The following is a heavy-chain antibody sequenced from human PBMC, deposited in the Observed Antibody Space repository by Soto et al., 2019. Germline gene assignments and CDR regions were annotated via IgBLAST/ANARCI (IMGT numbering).Heavy chain of an antibody. CDR3: ARDRSAAAATGGMDV. D-gene: IGHD6-13*01. CDR2: IWYDGSNK. CDR1: GFTFSSYG. V-gene: IGHV3-33*01. J-gene: IGHJ6*02. Sequence: GGSLILSCAASGFTFSSYGMHWVRQAPGKGLEWVAVIWYDGSNKYYADSVKGRFTISRDNSKNTLYLQMNSLRAEDTAVYYCARDRSAAAATGGMDVWGQGTTVTVSS.